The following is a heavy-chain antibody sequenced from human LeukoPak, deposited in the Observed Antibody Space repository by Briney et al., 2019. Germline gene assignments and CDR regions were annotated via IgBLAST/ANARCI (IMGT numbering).Heavy chain of an antibody. CDR2: INHSGST. CDR1: GGSFSGYY. Sequence: SETLSLTCAVYGGSFSGYYWSWIRQPPGKGLEWIGEINHSGSTNYNPSLKSRVTISVDTSKNQFSLKLSSVTAADTAVYYRARALRWQYIYYYDSSGPFDYWGQGTLVTVSS. V-gene: IGHV4-34*01. J-gene: IGHJ4*02. D-gene: IGHD3-22*01. CDR3: ARALRWQYIYYYDSSGPFDY.